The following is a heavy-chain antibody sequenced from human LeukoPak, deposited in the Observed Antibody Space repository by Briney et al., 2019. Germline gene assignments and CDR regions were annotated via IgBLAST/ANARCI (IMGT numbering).Heavy chain of an antibody. Sequence: PGGSLRLSCAASGSTFSSYWMHWVRQAPGKGLVWVSRINSDGSSTSYADSVKGRFTISRDNSKNTLYLQMNSLRADDTAVYYCAKHGYSSGWPQVPSDYWGRGTLVTVSS. CDR2: INSDGSST. CDR1: GSTFSSYW. CDR3: AKHGYSSGWPQVPSDY. V-gene: IGHV3-74*01. J-gene: IGHJ4*02. D-gene: IGHD6-19*01.